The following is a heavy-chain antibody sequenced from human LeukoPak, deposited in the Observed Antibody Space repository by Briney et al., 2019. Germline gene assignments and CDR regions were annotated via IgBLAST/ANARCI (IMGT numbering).Heavy chain of an antibody. CDR2: ISGSGGNT. V-gene: IGHV3-23*01. Sequence: GGSLRLSCAASGFTFSRYAMSGVRHAPGKGLECVSAISGSGGNTYYADSVKGQFTNSRDNSKNTQYLQMNSLRAEDTAVYYCAKERGFYVSSGYYLAWFDPWGQGTLVTVSS. CDR1: GFTFSRYA. D-gene: IGHD3-22*01. J-gene: IGHJ5*02. CDR3: AKERGFYVSSGYYLAWFDP.